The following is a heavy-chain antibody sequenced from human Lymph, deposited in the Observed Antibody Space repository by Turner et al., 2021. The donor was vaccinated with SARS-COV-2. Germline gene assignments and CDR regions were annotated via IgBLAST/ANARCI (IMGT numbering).Heavy chain of an antibody. CDR2: IYYRGST. Sequence: VQLQESGPRLVKPLETLSLTCTVSGGSMISNYWSWIRQPPGKRLEWIGYIYYRGSTNYNPSLESRVTISVDTSRNQFSLNLTAVTAADTAIYYCARETVNNWVDPWGQGTLVTVSS. CDR3: ARETVNNWVDP. CDR1: GGSMISNY. J-gene: IGHJ5*02. D-gene: IGHD2-21*02. V-gene: IGHV4-59*01.